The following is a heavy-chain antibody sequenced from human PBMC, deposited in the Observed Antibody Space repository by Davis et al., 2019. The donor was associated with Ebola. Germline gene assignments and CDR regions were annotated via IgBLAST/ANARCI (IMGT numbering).Heavy chain of an antibody. CDR1: GDSVSINSAG. J-gene: IGHJ4*02. D-gene: IGHD3-3*01. CDR2: TYFNSKYYS. Sequence: HSQTLSLTCVISGDSVSINSAGWNWIRQSPSRGLEWLGRTYFNSKYYSDYAVSVRGRISIDADPSKNLFSLQLNSVTPEDTAVYYCARGWLRGYLDSWGQGTLVTVSS. V-gene: IGHV6-1*01. CDR3: ARGWLRGYLDS.